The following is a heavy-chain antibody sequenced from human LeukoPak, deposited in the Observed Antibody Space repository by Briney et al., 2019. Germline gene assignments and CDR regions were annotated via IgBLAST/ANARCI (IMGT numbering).Heavy chain of an antibody. J-gene: IGHJ6*04. V-gene: IGHV4-34*01. CDR2: INPRGST. D-gene: IGHD6-19*01. CDR3: ARGLRQGSAWSWGPKEKSYQYMDV. CDR1: GGSFSSHY. Sequence: SETLSLTCTVSGGSFSSHYWTWIRQPPGKGLEWIGEINPRGSTNYNPSLESRVTVSADTSRNQLSLSLTSVTAADSAVYFCARGLRQGSAWSWGPKEKSYQYMDVWGTGTTVIVSS.